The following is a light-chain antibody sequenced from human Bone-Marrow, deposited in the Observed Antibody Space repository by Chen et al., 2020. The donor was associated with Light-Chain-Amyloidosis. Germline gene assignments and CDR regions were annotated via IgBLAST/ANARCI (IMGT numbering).Light chain of an antibody. CDR3: QVWDRSSDRPV. CDR1: NIGSTS. Sequence: SYVLTQPSSASVAPGQTATIACGGNNIGSTSVHWYQQTPGQAPLLVVYDDSDRPSGIPERWSGSNSRNTATLTISRVEAGDEDDYYCQVWDRSSDRPVFGGGTKLTVL. V-gene: IGLV3-21*02. CDR2: DDS. J-gene: IGLJ3*02.